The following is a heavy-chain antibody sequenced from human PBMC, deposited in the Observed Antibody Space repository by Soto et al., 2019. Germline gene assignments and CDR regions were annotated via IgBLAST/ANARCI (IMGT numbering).Heavy chain of an antibody. J-gene: IGHJ4*02. D-gene: IGHD4-17*01. CDR3: ARDEDGDYNFDY. Sequence: GGSLRLSCAASGFTFSSYSMNCVRQAPGKGLEWVSSISSSSSYIYYADSVKGRFTISRDNAKNSLYLQMNSLRAEDTAVYYCARDEDGDYNFDYWGQGTLVTVSS. CDR1: GFTFSSYS. V-gene: IGHV3-21*01. CDR2: ISSSSSYI.